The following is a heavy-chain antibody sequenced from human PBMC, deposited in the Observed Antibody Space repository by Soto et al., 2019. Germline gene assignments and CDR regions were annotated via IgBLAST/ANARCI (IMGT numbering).Heavy chain of an antibody. J-gene: IGHJ1*01. V-gene: IGHV3-30-3*01. Sequence: GGSLRLSCAASGFTFSSYAMHWVRQAPGKGLEWVAVISYGGSNKYYADSVKGRFTISRDNSKNTLYLQMNSLRAEDTAVDYCALGDYGFQHWGQGTLVTVSS. CDR3: ALGDYGFQH. D-gene: IGHD4-17*01. CDR2: ISYGGSNK. CDR1: GFTFSSYA.